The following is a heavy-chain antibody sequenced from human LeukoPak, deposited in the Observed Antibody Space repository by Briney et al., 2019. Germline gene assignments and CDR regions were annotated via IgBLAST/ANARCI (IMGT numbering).Heavy chain of an antibody. J-gene: IGHJ4*02. Sequence: PGRSLRLSCTASGFTFGDYAMSWFRQAPGKGLEWVGFIRSKAYGGTTEYAASVKGRFTISRDDSKSIAYLQMNSLKTEDTAVYYCTRSGGIVVVVAATGSVYWGQGTLVTVSS. CDR2: IRSKAYGGTT. V-gene: IGHV3-49*03. CDR3: TRSGGIVVVVAATGSVY. D-gene: IGHD2-15*01. CDR1: GFTFGDYA.